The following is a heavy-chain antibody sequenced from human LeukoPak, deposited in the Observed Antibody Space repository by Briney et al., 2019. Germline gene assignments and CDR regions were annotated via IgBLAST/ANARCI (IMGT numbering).Heavy chain of an antibody. CDR2: ISSSSSYI. Sequence: GGSLRLSCAASGFTFSSYSMNWVRQAPGKGLEWVSSISSSSSYIYYADSVKGRFTISRDNAKNSLYLQMNSLRAEDTAVYYCARARPARLPYCSGGSCYSINYYYMDVWGKGTTVTVSS. CDR1: GFTFSSYS. J-gene: IGHJ6*03. V-gene: IGHV3-21*01. D-gene: IGHD2-15*01. CDR3: ARARPARLPYCSGGSCYSINYYYMDV.